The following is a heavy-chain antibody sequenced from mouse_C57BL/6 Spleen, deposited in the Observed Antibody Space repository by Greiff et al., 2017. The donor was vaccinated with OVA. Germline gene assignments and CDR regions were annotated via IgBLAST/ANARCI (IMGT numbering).Heavy chain of an antibody. Sequence: GGGLVQPKGSLTLSCAASGFRFNTYAMNWVRQAPGKGLEWVARIRSKSNNYATYYADSVKDRFTISRDDSESMLYLQMNNLKTEDTAMYYCVRDYGRYFDYWGQGTTLTVSS. D-gene: IGHD1-1*01. J-gene: IGHJ2*01. CDR1: GFRFNTYA. V-gene: IGHV10-1*01. CDR3: VRDYGRYFDY. CDR2: IRSKSNNYAT.